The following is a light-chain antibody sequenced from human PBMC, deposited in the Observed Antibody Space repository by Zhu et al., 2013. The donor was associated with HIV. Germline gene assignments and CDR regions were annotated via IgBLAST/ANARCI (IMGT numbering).Light chain of an antibody. J-gene: IGKJ1*01. CDR2: DVS. V-gene: IGKV1-5*01. CDR1: QSISTW. CDR3: QQYISRLT. Sequence: DIQMTQSPSTLSASVGDRVTITCRASQSISTWLAWYQQKAGKAPKVLIHDVSNLEGGVPSRFRGSGSGTEYTLTITSLQPEDVGTYYCQQYISRLTFGQGTKVQIK.